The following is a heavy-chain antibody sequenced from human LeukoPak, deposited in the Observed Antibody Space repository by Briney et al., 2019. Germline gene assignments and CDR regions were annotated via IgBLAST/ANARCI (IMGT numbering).Heavy chain of an antibody. V-gene: IGHV1-69*05. CDR1: GGTFSSYA. CDR3: AREGVNGYYYYYMDV. CDR2: IIPIFGTA. J-gene: IGHJ6*03. D-gene: IGHD2-8*01. Sequence: GASVKVSCKASGGTFSSYAISWVRQAPGQGLEWMGRIIPIFGTANYAQKFQGRVTITTDESTSTAYMELSSLRSEDTAVYYCAREGVNGYYYYYMDVWAKGTTVTVSS.